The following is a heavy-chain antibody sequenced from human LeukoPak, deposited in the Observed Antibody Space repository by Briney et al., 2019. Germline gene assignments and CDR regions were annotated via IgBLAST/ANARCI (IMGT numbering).Heavy chain of an antibody. V-gene: IGHV1-18*01. CDR1: GYSFTSYG. Sequence: ASVKVSCKASGYSFTSYGLSWVRQAPGQRLELMGWISTYNGNTDYAQNLQGRVTMTTDTSTSTAYMELRSLRSDDTAVYYCARRAVAAPGALDYWGQGTLVTVSS. J-gene: IGHJ4*02. CDR3: ARRAVAAPGALDY. D-gene: IGHD6-19*01. CDR2: ISTYNGNT.